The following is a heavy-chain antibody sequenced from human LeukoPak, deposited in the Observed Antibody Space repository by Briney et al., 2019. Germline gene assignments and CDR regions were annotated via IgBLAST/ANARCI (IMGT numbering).Heavy chain of an antibody. D-gene: IGHD3-22*01. CDR3: AGGRRDSSGYYLFDY. J-gene: IGHJ4*02. V-gene: IGHV3-30-3*01. CDR2: ISYDGSNK. Sequence: GGSLRLSCAASGFTFSSYAMHWVRQAPGKGLEWVAVISYDGSNKYYADSVKGRFTISRDNSKNTLYLQMNSLRVEDTAVYYCAGGRRDSSGYYLFDYWGLGTLVTVSS. CDR1: GFTFSSYA.